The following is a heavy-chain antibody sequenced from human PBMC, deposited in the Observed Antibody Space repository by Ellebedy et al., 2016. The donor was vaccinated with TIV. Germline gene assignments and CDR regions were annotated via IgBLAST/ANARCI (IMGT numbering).Heavy chain of an antibody. Sequence: GEFLKISCVASGFTFSDYAMSWVRQAPGKGLEWVSTIDKSGYNTYYTDSVKGRFTISRENSKNTLYLQMNSLRAEDTAIYYCAKLARVHSWYFDYWGQGTLVPVSS. CDR2: IDKSGYNT. CDR1: GFTFSDYA. V-gene: IGHV3-23*05. CDR3: AKLARVHSWYFDY. D-gene: IGHD6-6*01. J-gene: IGHJ4*02.